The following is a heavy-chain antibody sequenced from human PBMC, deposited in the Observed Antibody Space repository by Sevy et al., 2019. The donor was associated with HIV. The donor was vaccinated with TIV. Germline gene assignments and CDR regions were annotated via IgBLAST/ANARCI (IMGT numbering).Heavy chain of an antibody. CDR3: TRDLYGSGWFYFDY. J-gene: IGHJ4*02. D-gene: IGHD6-19*01. Sequence: GGSLRLSCTASGFTFSDYAMSWVRQAPGKGLEWVGFIKTKTYGGTTEYAASVKGRFIISRDDSKNIAYLQMNSLKTEDTAVYHCTRDLYGSGWFYFDYWGQGTLVTVSS. V-gene: IGHV3-49*04. CDR2: IKTKTYGGTT. CDR1: GFTFSDYA.